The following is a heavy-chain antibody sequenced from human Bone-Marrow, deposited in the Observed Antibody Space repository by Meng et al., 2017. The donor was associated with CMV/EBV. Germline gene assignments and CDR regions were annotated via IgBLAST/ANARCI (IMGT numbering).Heavy chain of an antibody. J-gene: IGHJ4*02. CDR3: AKAAIQLGTYFDY. D-gene: IGHD5-18*01. Sequence: ASGFTCSSYAMSWVRQAPGKGLEWVSGMSGSGDRTDYADSVKGRFTISRDNSKNTLYLQMNSLRAEDTAVYYCAKAAIQLGTYFDYWGQGTLVTVSS. CDR1: GFTCSSYA. CDR2: MSGSGDRT. V-gene: IGHV3-23*01.